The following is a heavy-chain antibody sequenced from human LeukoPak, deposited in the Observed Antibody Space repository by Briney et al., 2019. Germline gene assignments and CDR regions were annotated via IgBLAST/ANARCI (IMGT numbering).Heavy chain of an antibody. CDR2: INHSGST. CDR3: ARGALAEAVDY. CDR1: GGSFSGYY. V-gene: IGHV4-34*01. J-gene: IGHJ4*02. Sequence: PSETLSLTCAVYGGSFSGYYWSWIRQPLGKGLGWIGDINHSGSTNYNPSLKSRVTISVDTSKNQFSLKLSAVTAADTAVYYCARGALAEAVDYWGQGALVTVSS. D-gene: IGHD6-19*01.